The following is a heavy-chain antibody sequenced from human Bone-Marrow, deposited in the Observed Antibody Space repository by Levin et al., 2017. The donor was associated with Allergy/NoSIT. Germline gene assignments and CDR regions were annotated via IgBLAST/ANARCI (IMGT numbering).Heavy chain of an antibody. D-gene: IGHD1-26*01. Sequence: TGGSLRLSCKASNFAPGFIFTNAWLNWVRQAPGTGLEWVGRIKSIAGGGTTDYAAPVKGRFTISRDDSKQTLYLQMSSLKTEDTAVYYCTTGGGLGVVDYWGQGTLVTVSS. V-gene: IGHV3-15*07. CDR3: TTGGGLGVVDY. J-gene: IGHJ4*02. CDR2: IKSIAGGGTT. CDR1: NFAPGFIFTNAW.